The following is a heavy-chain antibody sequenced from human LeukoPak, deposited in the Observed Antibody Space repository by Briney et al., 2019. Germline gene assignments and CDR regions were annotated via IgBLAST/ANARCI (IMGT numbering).Heavy chain of an antibody. Sequence: SETLSLTCGVYGGSFRSYYWNWIRQPPGKGLEWIGEINHSGSTNYNPSPESRVTMSVDTSKKQFSLKLSSVTAADTAVYYCASQHCTSTTCYAYFDYWGQGTLVTVSS. J-gene: IGHJ4*02. D-gene: IGHD2-2*01. CDR3: ASQHCTSTTCYAYFDY. CDR2: INHSGST. V-gene: IGHV4-34*01. CDR1: GGSFRSYY.